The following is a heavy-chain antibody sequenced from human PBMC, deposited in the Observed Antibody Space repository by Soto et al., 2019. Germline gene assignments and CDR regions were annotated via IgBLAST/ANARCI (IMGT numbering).Heavy chain of an antibody. CDR2: MNPNSGNT. J-gene: IGHJ6*03. Sequence: ASVKVSCKASGYTFTSYDINWVRQATGQGLEWMGWMNPNSGNTGYAQKFQGRVTMTRNTSISTAYMELSSLRSEDTAVYYCARDMQQLSRQHYYYYYMDVSGKGTTVTVSS. CDR3: ARDMQQLSRQHYYYYYMDV. D-gene: IGHD6-13*01. CDR1: GYTFTSYD. V-gene: IGHV1-8*01.